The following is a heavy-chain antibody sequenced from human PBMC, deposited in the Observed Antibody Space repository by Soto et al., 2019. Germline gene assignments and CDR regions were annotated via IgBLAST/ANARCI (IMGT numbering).Heavy chain of an antibody. CDR3: ARGGGTYYYDSSGYFGPRDY. Sequence: GGSLRLSCAASGFTFSSYAMSWVRQAPGKGLEWVSAISGSGGSTYYADSVKGRFAISRDNSKNTLYLQMNSLRAEDTAVYYCARGGGTYYYDSSGYFGPRDYWGQGTLVTVS. V-gene: IGHV3-23*01. D-gene: IGHD3-22*01. CDR1: GFTFSSYA. J-gene: IGHJ4*02. CDR2: ISGSGGST.